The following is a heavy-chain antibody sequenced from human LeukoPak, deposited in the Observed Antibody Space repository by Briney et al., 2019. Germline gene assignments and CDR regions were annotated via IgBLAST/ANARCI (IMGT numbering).Heavy chain of an antibody. CDR3: ARVYGDYAGY. Sequence: SETLSLTCTVSGGSISSSSYYWGWIRQPPGEGLEWIGSIYYSGSTYYNPSLKSRVTISVDTSKNQFSLKLSSVTAADTAVYYCARVYGDYAGYWGQGTLVTVSS. D-gene: IGHD4-17*01. J-gene: IGHJ4*02. CDR2: IYYSGST. CDR1: GGSISSSSYY. V-gene: IGHV4-39*07.